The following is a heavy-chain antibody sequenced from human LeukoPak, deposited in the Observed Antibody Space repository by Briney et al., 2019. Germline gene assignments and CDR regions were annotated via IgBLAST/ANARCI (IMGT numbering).Heavy chain of an antibody. Sequence: GGSLRLSCAASGFTFSSYAMSWVRQAPGKGVGWVSAISGSGGSTYYADSVNGRFTISRDNSKNTLYLQMNSLRAEDTAVYYCAKGYSSGSQYFDYWGQGTLVTVSS. CDR2: ISGSGGST. CDR1: GFTFSSYA. CDR3: AKGYSSGSQYFDY. J-gene: IGHJ4*02. D-gene: IGHD6-19*01. V-gene: IGHV3-23*01.